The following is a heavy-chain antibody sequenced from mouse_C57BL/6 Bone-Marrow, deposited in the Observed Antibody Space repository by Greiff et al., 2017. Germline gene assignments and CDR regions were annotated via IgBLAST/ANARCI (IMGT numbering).Heavy chain of an antibody. CDR1: GYTFTDYY. CDR3: ARSGGGWLPPFAY. J-gene: IGHJ3*01. D-gene: IGHD2-3*01. Sequence: VQLQQSGPELVKPGASVKISCKASGYTFTDYYMNWVKQSHGKSLEWIGDINPNNGGTSYNQKFKGKATLTVDKSSSTAYMELRSLTSEDSAVYYCARSGGGWLPPFAYWGQGTLVTVSA. V-gene: IGHV1-26*01. CDR2: INPNNGGT.